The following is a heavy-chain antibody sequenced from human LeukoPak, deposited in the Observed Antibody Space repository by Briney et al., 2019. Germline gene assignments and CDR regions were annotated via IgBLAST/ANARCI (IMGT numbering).Heavy chain of an antibody. CDR2: ISYDGTNK. J-gene: IGHJ4*02. V-gene: IGHV3-30-3*01. Sequence: PGGSLRLSCAASGFTFSSYAMHWVRQAPGKGLEGVAVISYDGTNKYYADSVKGRFTISRDNSKNTLYLQMNSLRAEDTAVYNCARPYSSGWYGDFDYWGQGTLVTVSS. CDR3: ARPYSSGWYGDFDY. CDR1: GFTFSSYA. D-gene: IGHD6-19*01.